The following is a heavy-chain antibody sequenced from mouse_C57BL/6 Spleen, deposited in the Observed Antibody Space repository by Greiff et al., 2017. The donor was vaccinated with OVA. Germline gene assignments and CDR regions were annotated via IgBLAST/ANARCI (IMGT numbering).Heavy chain of an antibody. Sequence: EVKLMESGGGLVKPGGSLKLSCAASGFTFSSYAMSWVRQTPEKRLEWVATISDGGSYTYYPDNVKGRFTITGDNAKSNLYLQMTHLKSEDTAMYYCASGPTTTVVATYWYFAVWGTGTTVTVSS. V-gene: IGHV5-4*03. CDR1: GFTFSSYA. J-gene: IGHJ1*03. CDR2: ISDGGSYT. D-gene: IGHD1-1*01. CDR3: ASGPTTTVVATYWYFAV.